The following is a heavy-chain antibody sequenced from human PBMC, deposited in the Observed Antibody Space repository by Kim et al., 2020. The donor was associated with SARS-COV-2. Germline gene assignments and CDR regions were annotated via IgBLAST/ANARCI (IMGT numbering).Heavy chain of an antibody. CDR3: AKDRATTNSYGMDV. D-gene: IGHD5-12*01. J-gene: IGHJ6*02. V-gene: IGHV3-30*02. Sequence: YGDSVKGRFTITRDNSRNTLYLQMNSLRVEDTAVYYCAKDRATTNSYGMDVWGQGTTVTVSS.